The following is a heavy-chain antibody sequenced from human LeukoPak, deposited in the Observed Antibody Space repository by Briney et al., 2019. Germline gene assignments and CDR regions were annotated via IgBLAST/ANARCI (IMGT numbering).Heavy chain of an antibody. V-gene: IGHV4-34*01. Sequence: PSETLSLTCAVYGGSFSGYYWSWIRQPPGKGLEWIGEINHSGSTNYNPSLKSRVTISVDTSKNQFSLKLSSVTAADTAVYYCARLKREEGWVDPWGQGTQVTVSS. J-gene: IGHJ5*02. CDR2: INHSGST. CDR3: ARLKREEGWVDP. CDR1: GGSFSGYY.